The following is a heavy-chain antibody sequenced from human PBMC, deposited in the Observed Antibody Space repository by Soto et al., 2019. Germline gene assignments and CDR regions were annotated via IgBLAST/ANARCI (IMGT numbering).Heavy chain of an antibody. D-gene: IGHD2-2*01. CDR2: IRQDGSEK. CDR1: GFSFSSYW. CDR3: MPTPRDRPFDY. J-gene: IGHJ4*02. Sequence: EVQLVESGGDLVQPGGSLRLSCEASGFSFSSYWMTWVRQAPGKRLEYVAIIRQDGSEKKYVDSVMGRFTISRDNAKPSSYLQMNSLRDEDTAVYSCMPTPRDRPFDYWGQGTLVTVSS. V-gene: IGHV3-7*03.